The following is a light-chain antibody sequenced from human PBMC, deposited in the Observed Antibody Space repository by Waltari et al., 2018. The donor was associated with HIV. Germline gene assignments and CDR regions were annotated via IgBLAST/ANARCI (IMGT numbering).Light chain of an antibody. J-gene: IGLJ2*01. V-gene: IGLV2-14*01. CDR1: SSDVGGYDL. CDR2: EVY. Sequence: QSALTQTASVSGSPGQSITISCTGTSSDVGGYDLVSWYQQHPGKAPKLVIYEVYNRPSGISHRFSGSKSGNTASLTISGLQAEDEADYFCSSYTSSNTLVFGGGTKVTVL. CDR3: SSYTSSNTLV.